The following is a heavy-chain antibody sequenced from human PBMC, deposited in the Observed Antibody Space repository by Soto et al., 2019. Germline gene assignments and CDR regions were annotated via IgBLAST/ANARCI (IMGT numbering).Heavy chain of an antibody. CDR3: AKELLEVPVAFDI. CDR1: GFTFSSYG. D-gene: IGHD3-10*01. CDR2: ISYDGSNK. Sequence: PGGSLRLSCAASGFTFSSYGMHWVRQAPGKGLEWVAVISYDGSNKYYADSVKGRFTISRGNSKNTLHLQMNSLRAEDTAVYYCAKELLEVPVAFDIWGQGTMVTVSS. V-gene: IGHV3-30*18. J-gene: IGHJ3*02.